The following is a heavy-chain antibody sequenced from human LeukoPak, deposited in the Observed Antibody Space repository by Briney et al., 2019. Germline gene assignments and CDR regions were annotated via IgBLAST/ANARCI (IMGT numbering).Heavy chain of an antibody. Sequence: SETLSLTCTVSGGSIRSYYWSWIRQPPGKGLEWIGYVFHTGDSNYNPSLKSRGSISADTSKNQFSLKIRSVTAADTAVYFCAGHPFSRLFEYWGQGTLVTVSS. J-gene: IGHJ4*02. D-gene: IGHD6-6*01. CDR2: VFHTGDS. V-gene: IGHV4-59*08. CDR1: GGSIRSYY. CDR3: AGHPFSRLFEY.